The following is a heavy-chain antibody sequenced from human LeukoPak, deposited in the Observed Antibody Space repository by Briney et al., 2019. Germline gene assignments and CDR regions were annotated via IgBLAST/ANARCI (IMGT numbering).Heavy chain of an antibody. Sequence: SETLSLTCTVSGGSISSSSYYWGWIRQPPGKGLEWIGSIYYSGSTYYNPSLKSRVTISVDTSKNQFSLKLSSVTAADTALYYCARAGDYDFWGSGGVYWGQGTLVTVSS. D-gene: IGHD3-3*01. J-gene: IGHJ4*02. V-gene: IGHV4-39*07. CDR1: GGSISSSSYY. CDR3: ARAGDYDFWGSGGVY. CDR2: IYYSGST.